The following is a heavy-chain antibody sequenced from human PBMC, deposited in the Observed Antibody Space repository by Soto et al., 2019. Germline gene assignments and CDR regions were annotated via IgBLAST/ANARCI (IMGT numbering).Heavy chain of an antibody. J-gene: IGHJ6*02. V-gene: IGHV3-30*04. CDR2: ITYDGSTQ. CDR1: GSTFSDDA. Sequence: ESGGGVVQPGRSLRLSCAASGSTFSDDAMHWVRQAPGKGLEWVAVITYDGSTQHYADSVRGRFTISRDNSKNMLFLQMSSLRGDDTAVYYCARDVGTQLDFWSTSGMDVWSQGTTVTVSS. D-gene: IGHD3-3*01. CDR3: ARDVGTQLDFWSTSGMDV.